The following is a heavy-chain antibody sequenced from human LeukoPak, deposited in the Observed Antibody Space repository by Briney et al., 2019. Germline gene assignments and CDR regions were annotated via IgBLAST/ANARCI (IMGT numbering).Heavy chain of an antibody. CDR1: GYTFTSYY. CDR2: MNPNSGNT. Sequence: GASVKVSCKASGYTFTSYYMHWVRQAPGQGLEWMGWMNPNSGNTGYAQKFQGRVTMTRNTSISTAYMELSSLRSEDTAVYYCARIYSYPTNWGQGTLVTVSS. V-gene: IGHV1-8*02. D-gene: IGHD5-18*01. J-gene: IGHJ4*02. CDR3: ARIYSYPTN.